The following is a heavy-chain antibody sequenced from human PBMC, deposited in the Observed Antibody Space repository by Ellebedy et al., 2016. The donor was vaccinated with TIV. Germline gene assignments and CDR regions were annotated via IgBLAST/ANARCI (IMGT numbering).Heavy chain of an antibody. J-gene: IGHJ6*02. V-gene: IGHV5-51*01. CDR1: GYSFSTSW. Sequence: GESLKISCKGSGYSFSTSWIGWVRQMPGKGLEWMGIIYPGDSDTRYSPSFQGKVTISADKSISTAYLQWSSLKASDTAMYYCARLGCSGGSCYLSAGYYYYYGMDVWGQGTTVTVSS. CDR2: IYPGDSDT. CDR3: ARLGCSGGSCYLSAGYYYYYGMDV. D-gene: IGHD2-15*01.